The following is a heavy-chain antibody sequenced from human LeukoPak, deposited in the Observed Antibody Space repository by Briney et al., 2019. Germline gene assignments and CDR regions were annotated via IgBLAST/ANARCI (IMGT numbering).Heavy chain of an antibody. CDR3: ATVLRFLEWSPYGY. Sequence: ASVKVSCKASGGTFSSYAISWVRRAPGQGLEWMGRIIPILGIANYAQKFQGRVTITADKSTSTAYMELSSLRSEDTAVYYCATVLRFLEWSPYGYWGQGTLVTVSS. CDR2: IIPILGIA. D-gene: IGHD3-3*01. V-gene: IGHV1-69*04. J-gene: IGHJ4*02. CDR1: GGTFSSYA.